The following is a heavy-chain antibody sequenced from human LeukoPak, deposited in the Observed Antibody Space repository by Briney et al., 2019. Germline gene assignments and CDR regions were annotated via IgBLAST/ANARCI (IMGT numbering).Heavy chain of an antibody. CDR1: GGSINNYY. J-gene: IGHJ3*02. D-gene: IGHD5-18*01. CDR2: IYYSGST. CDR3: ARGVIQLSTDAFDI. Sequence: PSETLSLTCTVSGGSINNYYWSWIRQPPGKGLEWICYIYYSGSTNYNPSLKRRVTISVDTSKNQFSLKLSSVTAADTAVYYCARGVIQLSTDAFDIWGQGTMVTVSS. V-gene: IGHV4-59*01.